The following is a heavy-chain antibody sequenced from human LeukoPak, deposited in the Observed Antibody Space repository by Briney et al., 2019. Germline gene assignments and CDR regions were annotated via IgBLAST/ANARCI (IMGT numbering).Heavy chain of an antibody. CDR3: ARVGYERTSDHYYYMDV. CDR2: INTDGSST. D-gene: IGHD5-18*01. V-gene: IGHV3-74*01. Sequence: GGSLRLSCAASGFTFSSYWMHWVRQAPGKGLVWVSRINTDGSSTTYADSVKGRFTISRDNAKNTLYLQMNSLRAEDTAVYYCARVGYERTSDHYYYMDVWGKGTTVTASS. J-gene: IGHJ6*03. CDR1: GFTFSSYW.